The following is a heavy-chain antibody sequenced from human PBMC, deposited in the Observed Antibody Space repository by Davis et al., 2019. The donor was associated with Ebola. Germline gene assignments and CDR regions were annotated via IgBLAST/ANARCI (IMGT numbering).Heavy chain of an antibody. CDR3: ARYYYYDSSGYYYYYYGMDV. V-gene: IGHV4-34*01. CDR2: IYHSGST. CDR1: GGSFSGYY. Sequence: MPSETLSLTCAVYGGSFSGYYWSWIRQPPGKGLEWIGEIYHSGSTNYNPSLKSRVTISVDTSKNQFSLKLSSVTAADTAVYYCARYYYYDSSGYYYYYYGMDVWGQGTTVTVSS. D-gene: IGHD3-22*01. J-gene: IGHJ6*02.